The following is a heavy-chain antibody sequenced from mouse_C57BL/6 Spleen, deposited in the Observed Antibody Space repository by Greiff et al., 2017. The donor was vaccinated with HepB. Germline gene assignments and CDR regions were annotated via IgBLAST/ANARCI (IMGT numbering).Heavy chain of an antibody. J-gene: IGHJ2*01. V-gene: IGHV1-4*01. Sequence: QVHVKQSGAELARPGASVKMSCKASGYTFTSYTMHWVKQRPGQGLEWIGYINPSSGYTKYNQKFKDKATLTADKSSSTAYMQLSSLTSEDSAVYYCARGSKNWDYFDYWGQGTTLTVSS. CDR2: INPSSGYT. D-gene: IGHD4-1*01. CDR3: ARGSKNWDYFDY. CDR1: GYTFTSYT.